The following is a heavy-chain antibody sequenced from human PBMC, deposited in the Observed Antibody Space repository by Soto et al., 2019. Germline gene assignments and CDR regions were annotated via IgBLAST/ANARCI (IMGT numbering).Heavy chain of an antibody. D-gene: IGHD5-18*01. J-gene: IGHJ4*02. V-gene: IGHV3-23*01. CDR3: ARAASGYSYGGGYFDY. Sequence: EVQLLESGGGLIQPGGSLRLSCVASGFTFSNYAMTWVRQAPGKGLEWVSGISGAGYSTYYADSVKGRFTISRDNSKNRVFLQMNSLTGEDTAVYYCARAASGYSYGGGYFDYWGKETLVTVSS. CDR1: GFTFSNYA. CDR2: ISGAGYST.